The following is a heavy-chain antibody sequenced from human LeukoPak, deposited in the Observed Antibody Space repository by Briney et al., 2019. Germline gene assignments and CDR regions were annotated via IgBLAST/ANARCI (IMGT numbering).Heavy chain of an antibody. CDR1: GFNFNSYE. J-gene: IGHJ4*02. V-gene: IGHV3-48*03. CDR3: ARELGYSFGHFDY. Sequence: GGSLRLSCAASGFNFNSYEVNWVRQAPGKGLEWHSYISSTGGTIYYSDSVKGRFTISRDNAKNSLYLQMNSLRVEDTAIYYCARELGYSFGHFDYWGQGTLVTVSS. CDR2: ISSTGGTI. D-gene: IGHD5-18*01.